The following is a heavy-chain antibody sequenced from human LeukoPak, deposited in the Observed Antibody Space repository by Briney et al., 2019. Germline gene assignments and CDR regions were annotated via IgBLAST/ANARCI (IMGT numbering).Heavy chain of an antibody. V-gene: IGHV1-18*01. CDR1: GYTLTSYG. D-gene: IGHD3-10*01. CDR2: ISAYNGNT. J-gene: IGHJ6*02. Sequence: ASVKVSCKASGYTLTSYGISWVRQAPGQGLERMGWISAYNGNTNYAQKFQGRVTMTRDTSTNTVYMELSSLKSEDTAVYYCARDSEDSPSNDRKWVRVRGPYDGMDVWGQGTTVTVSS. CDR3: ARDSEDSPSNDRKWVRVRGPYDGMDV.